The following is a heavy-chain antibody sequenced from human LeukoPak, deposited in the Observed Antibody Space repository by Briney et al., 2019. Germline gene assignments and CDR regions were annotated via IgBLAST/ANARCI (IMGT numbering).Heavy chain of an antibody. V-gene: IGHV3-33*01. J-gene: IGHJ2*01. D-gene: IGHD3-10*01. CDR3: ARVVSYYGSSYRLLDL. CDR2: IWFDGSNK. CDR1: GFNFSTYG. Sequence: GRSLRLSCEASGFNFSTYGMHWVRQAQGKGVEWVAFIWFDGSNKQYADSVKGRFTISRDNYKNTMYLQMDSVRAEDTTVYYCARVVSYYGSSYRLLDLWGRGTLVTVSS.